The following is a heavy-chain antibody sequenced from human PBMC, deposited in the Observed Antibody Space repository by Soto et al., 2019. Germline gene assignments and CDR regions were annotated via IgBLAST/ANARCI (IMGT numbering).Heavy chain of an antibody. V-gene: IGHV4-34*01. CDR1: GGSFSGYY. D-gene: IGHD2-8*01. CDR2: INHSGST. J-gene: IGHJ6*02. Sequence: SETLSLTCAVYGGSFSGYYWSWIRKPPGKGLEWIGEINHSGSTNYNPSLKSRVTISVDTSKNQFSLKLSSVTAADTAVYYCARDGPQQTYGMDVWGQGTTVTVSS. CDR3: ARDGPQQTYGMDV.